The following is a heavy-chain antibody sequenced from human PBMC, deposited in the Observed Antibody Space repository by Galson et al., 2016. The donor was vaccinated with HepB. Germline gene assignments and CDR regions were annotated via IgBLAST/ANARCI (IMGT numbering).Heavy chain of an antibody. CDR3: ARGATREQDVFAF. CDR2: ISGSNTYT. CDR1: GFTFSDYY. V-gene: IGHV3-11*06. Sequence: SLRLSCAASGFTFSDYYMTWIRQAPGKGLEWLSYISGSNTYTNYADSVKGRFTISRDNAKNSLYLQMNSLRAEDMAVYFCARGATREQDVFAFWGQGTMV. J-gene: IGHJ3*01. D-gene: IGHD5-24*01.